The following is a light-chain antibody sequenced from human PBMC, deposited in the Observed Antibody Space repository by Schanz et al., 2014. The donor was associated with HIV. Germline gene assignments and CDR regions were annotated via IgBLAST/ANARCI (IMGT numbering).Light chain of an antibody. CDR1: SSDVNGYDY. V-gene: IGLV2-14*03. CDR2: DVN. Sequence: QSALTQPASVSGSPGQSITISCTGVSSDVNGYDYVSWYQQYPGKVPRLMIYDVNNRPPGVSSRFSGSKSGNTASLTISGLQADDEADYYCYSYAGSRVFGGGTKLTVL. J-gene: IGLJ3*02. CDR3: YSYAGSRV.